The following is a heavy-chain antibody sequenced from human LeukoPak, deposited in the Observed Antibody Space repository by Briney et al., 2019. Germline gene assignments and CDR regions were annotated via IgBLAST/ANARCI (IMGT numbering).Heavy chain of an antibody. CDR1: GGTFSSYA. CDR2: IIPIFGTA. CDR3: ASEFYYDSSGYYAPIDY. J-gene: IGHJ4*02. Sequence: SVKVSCKASGGTFSSYAISWVRQAPGQGLEWMGGIIPIFGTANYAQKFQGRVTITADKSTSTAYVELSSLRSEDTAVYYCASEFYYDSSGYYAPIDYWGQGTLVTVSS. D-gene: IGHD3-22*01. V-gene: IGHV1-69*06.